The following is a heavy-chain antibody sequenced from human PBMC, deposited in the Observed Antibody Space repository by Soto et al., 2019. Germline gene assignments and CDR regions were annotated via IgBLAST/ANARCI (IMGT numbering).Heavy chain of an antibody. CDR3: AREEQWVAESTGGVLVI. Sequence: QVQLVQSGAEVKKPGASVKVSCKASGYTFTSYGISWVRQAPGQGLEWMGWMSGYNAKTSYAEKLQGRVTMSADTSTRTAYMELRSLISDYMAVYYCAREEQWVAESTGGVLVICGQGTKVTVSS. V-gene: IGHV1-18*03. CDR2: MSGYNAKT. D-gene: IGHD2-8*02. CDR1: GYTFTSYG. J-gene: IGHJ3*02.